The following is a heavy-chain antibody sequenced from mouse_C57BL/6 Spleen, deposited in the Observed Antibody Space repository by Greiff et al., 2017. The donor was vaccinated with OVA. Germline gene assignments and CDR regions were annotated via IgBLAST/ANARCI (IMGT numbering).Heavy chain of an antibody. V-gene: IGHV1-82*01. CDR1: GYAFSSSW. D-gene: IGHD1-1*01. Sequence: VQLQQSGPELVKPGASVKISCKASGYAFSSSWMNWVKQRPGKGLEWIGRIYPGDGDTNYNGKFKGKATLTADKSSSTAYMQLSSLTSEDSAVYFCARDYGSSWYFDYWGQGTTLTVSS. CDR3: ARDYGSSWYFDY. J-gene: IGHJ2*01. CDR2: IYPGDGDT.